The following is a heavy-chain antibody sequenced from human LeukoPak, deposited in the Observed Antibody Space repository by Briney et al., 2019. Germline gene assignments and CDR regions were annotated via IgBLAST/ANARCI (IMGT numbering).Heavy chain of an antibody. CDR3: ARSGYSGYDPDSTFDY. Sequence: SVKVSCKASGGTFSSYAISWVRQAPGQGLEWMGRIIPILGIANYAQKFQGRVTITADKSTSTAYMELSSMRSEDTAVYYCARSGYSGYDPDSTFDYWGQGTLVTVSS. V-gene: IGHV1-69*04. D-gene: IGHD5-12*01. CDR1: GGTFSSYA. J-gene: IGHJ4*02. CDR2: IIPILGIA.